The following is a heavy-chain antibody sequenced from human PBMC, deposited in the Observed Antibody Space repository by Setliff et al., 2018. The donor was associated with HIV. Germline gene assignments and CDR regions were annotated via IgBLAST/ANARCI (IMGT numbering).Heavy chain of an antibody. Sequence: SETLSLTCTVSVASINSGTYYWSWIRQPAGKGLQWIGRIYTSGSTYYSPSLKSRVTISLDTSKNQFSLRLSSVTAADTAVFYCAREIRGTWGGPPYYFDYWGQGALVTVS. CDR3: AREIRGTWGGPPYYFDY. J-gene: IGHJ4*02. CDR2: IYTSGST. CDR1: VASINSGTYY. V-gene: IGHV4-61*02. D-gene: IGHD7-27*01.